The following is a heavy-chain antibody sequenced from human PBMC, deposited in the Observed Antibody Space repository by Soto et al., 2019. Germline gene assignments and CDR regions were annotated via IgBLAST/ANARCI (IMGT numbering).Heavy chain of an antibody. CDR3: TLPNYDFWSGPYYYYYGMDV. V-gene: IGHV3-73*01. J-gene: IGHJ6*02. CDR2: IRSKANSYAT. CDR1: GFTFSGSA. Sequence: PGGSLRLSCAASGFTFSGSAMHWVRQASGKGLEWVGRIRSKANSYATAYAASVKGRLTISRDDSKNTAYLQMNSLKTEDTAVYYCTLPNYDFWSGPYYYYYGMDVWGQGTTVTVSS. D-gene: IGHD3-3*01.